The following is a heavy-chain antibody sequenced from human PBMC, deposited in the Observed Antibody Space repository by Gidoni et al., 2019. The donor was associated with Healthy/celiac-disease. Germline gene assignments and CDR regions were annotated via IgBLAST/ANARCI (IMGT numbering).Heavy chain of an antibody. D-gene: IGHD4-17*01. CDR2: ISSSSSYI. V-gene: IGHV3-21*01. CDR3: AREGTTVVTPSDAFDI. J-gene: IGHJ3*02. CDR1: GFTFSSYS. Sequence: EVQLVESGGGLVKPGGSLRLSCAASGFTFSSYSMNWVRQAPGKGLEWVSSISSSSSYIYYADSVKGRFTISRDNANNSLYLQMNSLRAEDTAVYYCAREGTTVVTPSDAFDIWGQGTMVTVSS.